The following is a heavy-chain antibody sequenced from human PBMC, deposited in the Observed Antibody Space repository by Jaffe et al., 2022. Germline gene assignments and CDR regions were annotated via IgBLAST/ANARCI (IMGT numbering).Heavy chain of an antibody. CDR2: IKQDGSEK. J-gene: IGHJ6*03. V-gene: IGHV3-7*01. CDR3: ASMGTVSYGDYDDYYYYMDV. Sequence: EVQLVESGGGLVQPGGSLRLSCAASGFTFSSYWMSWVRQAPGKGLEWVANIKQDGSEKYYVDSVKGRFTISRDNAKNSLYLQMNSLRAEDTAVYYCASMGTVSYGDYDDYYYYMDVWGKGTTVTVSS. CDR1: GFTFSSYW. D-gene: IGHD4-17*01.